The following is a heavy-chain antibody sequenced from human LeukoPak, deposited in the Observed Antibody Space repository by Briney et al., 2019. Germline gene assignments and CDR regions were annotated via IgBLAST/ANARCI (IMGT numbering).Heavy chain of an antibody. J-gene: IGHJ4*02. CDR1: GFTSSTYN. D-gene: IGHD4-17*01. V-gene: IGHV3-21*01. CDR2: ISTSGSST. Sequence: GGSLRLSCAASGFTSSTYNMNWVRQAPGKGLEWVSSISTSGSSTFYADSMKGRFTISRDNAKSSLYLQMSSLRAEDTAVYYCAREPGNNGDLDYWGQGTLVTVSS. CDR3: AREPGNNGDLDY.